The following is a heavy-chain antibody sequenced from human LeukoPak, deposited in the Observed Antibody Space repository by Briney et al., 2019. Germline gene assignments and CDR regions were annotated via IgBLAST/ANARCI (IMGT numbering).Heavy chain of an antibody. Sequence: PGGSLRLSCAASGFTFSNYAMSWVRQAPGKGLEWVSGISGGGGTTYYADSVKGWFTFSRDNSKNTLYLQMSSLRAEDTAVYYCARAMMVVTNLWGVFDYWGQGTLVTVSS. CDR1: GFTFSNYA. CDR2: ISGGGGTT. CDR3: ARAMMVVTNLWGVFDY. D-gene: IGHD3-22*01. J-gene: IGHJ4*02. V-gene: IGHV3-23*01.